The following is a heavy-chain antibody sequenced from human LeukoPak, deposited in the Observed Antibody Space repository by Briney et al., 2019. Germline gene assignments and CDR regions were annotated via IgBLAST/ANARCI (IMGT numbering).Heavy chain of an antibody. J-gene: IGHJ5*02. D-gene: IGHD6-6*01. Sequence: SETLSLTCTVSGYSISSGYYWGWIRQPPGKGLEWIGSIYHSGSTYYNPSLKSRVTISVDTSKNQFSLKLSSVTAADAAVYYCARDPSNVGSSSVFRAWFDPWGQGTLVTVSS. CDR1: GYSISSGYY. CDR3: ARDPSNVGSSSVFRAWFDP. CDR2: IYHSGST. V-gene: IGHV4-38-2*02.